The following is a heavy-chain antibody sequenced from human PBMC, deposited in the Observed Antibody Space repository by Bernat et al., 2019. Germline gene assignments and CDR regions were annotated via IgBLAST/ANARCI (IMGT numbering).Heavy chain of an antibody. Sequence: QVQLVQSGAEVKKPGASVKVSCKASGYTFTGYYMHWMRQAPGQGLEWMGWINPNSGGTNYAQKFQGWVTMTRDTSISTAYMELSRLRSDDTAVYYCARVYNLHSSGWYALDYWGQGTLVTVSS. CDR2: INPNSGGT. V-gene: IGHV1-2*04. CDR3: ARVYNLHSSGWYALDY. J-gene: IGHJ4*02. CDR1: GYTFTGYY. D-gene: IGHD6-19*01.